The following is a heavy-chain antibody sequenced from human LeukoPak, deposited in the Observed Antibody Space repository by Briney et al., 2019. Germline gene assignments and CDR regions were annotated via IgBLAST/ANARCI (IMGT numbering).Heavy chain of an antibody. J-gene: IGHJ4*02. CDR3: ARDKIVGATNLDY. CDR2: INQDGSEE. V-gene: IGHV3-7*01. CDR1: GFTFSNYG. Sequence: GGSLRLSCAASGFTFSNYGMHWVRQAPGKGLEWVANINQDGSEEYYVDSVKGRFTISRDNAKNSLYLQMNTLRAEDTAVYYCARDKIVGATNLDYWGQGTLVTVSS. D-gene: IGHD1-26*01.